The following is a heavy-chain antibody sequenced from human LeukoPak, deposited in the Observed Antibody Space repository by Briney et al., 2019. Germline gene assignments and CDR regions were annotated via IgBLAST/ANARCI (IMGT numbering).Heavy chain of an antibody. D-gene: IGHD3-22*01. J-gene: IGHJ4*02. V-gene: IGHV4-4*07. CDR1: GGSISSYY. CDR3: ARWGLGGYYDSSGYLDY. Sequence: PSETLSLTCTVSGGSISSYYWSWIRQPAGKGLEWIGRIYTSGSTNYNPSLKGRVTMSVDTSKNQFSLKLSSVTAADMAVYYCARWGLGGYYDSSGYLDYWGQGTLVTVSS. CDR2: IYTSGST.